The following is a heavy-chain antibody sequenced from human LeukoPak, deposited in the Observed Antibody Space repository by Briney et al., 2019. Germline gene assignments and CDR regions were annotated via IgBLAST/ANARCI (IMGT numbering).Heavy chain of an antibody. CDR3: ARDFAAMVTNGFDI. J-gene: IGHJ3*02. CDR1: GYTFTSYG. CDR2: INPSGGTT. Sequence: ASVKVSCKASGYTFTSYGISWVRQAPGQGLEWMGMINPSGGTTTYAQKFQGRVTMTRDTSTRTVYMELSSLRSEDTAMYYCARDFAAMVTNGFDIWGQGTMVTVSP. V-gene: IGHV1-46*01. D-gene: IGHD5-18*01.